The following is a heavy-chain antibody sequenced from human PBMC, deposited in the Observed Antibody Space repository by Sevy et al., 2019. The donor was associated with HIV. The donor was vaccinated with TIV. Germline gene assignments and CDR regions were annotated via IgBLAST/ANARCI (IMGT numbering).Heavy chain of an antibody. CDR3: ARDIEPRITIFGVVIPFDP. Sequence: GGSLRLSCAASGFTFSSYSMNWVRQAPGKGLEWVSSISSSSSYIYYADSVKGRFTISRDNAKNSLYLQMNSLRAEDTAVYYCARDIEPRITIFGVVIPFDPWGQGTLDTVSS. D-gene: IGHD3-3*01. CDR1: GFTFSSYS. CDR2: ISSSSSYI. J-gene: IGHJ5*02. V-gene: IGHV3-21*01.